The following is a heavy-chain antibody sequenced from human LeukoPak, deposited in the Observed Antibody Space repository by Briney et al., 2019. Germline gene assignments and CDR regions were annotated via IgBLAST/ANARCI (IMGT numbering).Heavy chain of an antibody. V-gene: IGHV1-2*02. J-gene: IGHJ4*02. CDR1: GYTFTGYY. Sequence: GASVKVSCKASGYTFTGYYMHWVRQAPGQGLEWMGWINPSSGGTNYAQKLQGRVTMTTDTSTSTAYMELRSLRSDDTAVYYCARDLRNYYDSSGYGYWGQGTLVTVSS. CDR2: INPSSGGT. D-gene: IGHD3-22*01. CDR3: ARDLRNYYDSSGYGY.